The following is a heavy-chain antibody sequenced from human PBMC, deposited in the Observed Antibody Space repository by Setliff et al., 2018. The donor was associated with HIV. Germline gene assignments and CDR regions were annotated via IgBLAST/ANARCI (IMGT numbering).Heavy chain of an antibody. CDR2: ISGSGGST. D-gene: IGHD1-1*01. CDR1: GFIFNNYA. V-gene: IGHV3-23*01. J-gene: IGHJ4*02. CDR3: ARAYWTTGNDY. Sequence: GGSLRLSCAASGFIFNNYAMSWVRQAPGKGLEWVSVISGSGGSTYVADSVKGRFTISRDNSENTLYLQMNNLRAEDTAVYYCARAYWTTGNDYWGQGTLVTVSS.